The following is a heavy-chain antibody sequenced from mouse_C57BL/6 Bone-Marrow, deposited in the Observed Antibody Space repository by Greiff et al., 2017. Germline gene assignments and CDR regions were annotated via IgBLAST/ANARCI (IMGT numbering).Heavy chain of an antibody. CDR1: GYTFTSYW. Sequence: QVQLQQPGAELVKPGASVKLSCKASGYTFTSYWMQWVKQRPGQGLEWIGEIDPSDSYTNYNQKFKGKATLTVDTSSSTAYMQLSSLTSEDSAVCYCAREGYFDVWGTGTTVTVSS. J-gene: IGHJ1*03. V-gene: IGHV1-50*01. CDR2: IDPSDSYT. CDR3: AREGYFDV.